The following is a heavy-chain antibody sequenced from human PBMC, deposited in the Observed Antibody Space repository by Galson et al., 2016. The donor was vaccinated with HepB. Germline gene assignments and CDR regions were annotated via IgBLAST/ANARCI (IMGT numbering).Heavy chain of an antibody. J-gene: IGHJ5*02. CDR3: AKNVAYGRFDP. CDR1: GFIIRDDW. Sequence: SLRLSCAASGFIIRDDWMSWVRQAPGKGLEWVANIDEDSTDKNYVDSVKGRFTISRDNAKNSLYLQLNSLGVEETGVYYCAKNVAYGRFDPWGQGTLVIVS. CDR2: IDEDSTDK. V-gene: IGHV3-7*03. D-gene: IGHD4-17*01.